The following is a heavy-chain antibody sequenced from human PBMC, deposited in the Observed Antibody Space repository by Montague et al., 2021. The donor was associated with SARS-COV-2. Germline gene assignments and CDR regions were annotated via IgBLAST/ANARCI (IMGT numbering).Heavy chain of an antibody. CDR3: ARISGITSWYYDY. Sequence: SETLSLTCTVSGGSVSSGSYYWSWIRQPPGKGLQSIGYIYYTGSTNYNPSLQIRVTISVDSSKNQFSVRLNSVTAADTAVYYCARISGITSWYYDYWGQGTLVTVSS. CDR1: GGSVSSGSYY. J-gene: IGHJ4*02. CDR2: IYYTGST. D-gene: IGHD1-14*01. V-gene: IGHV4-61*01.